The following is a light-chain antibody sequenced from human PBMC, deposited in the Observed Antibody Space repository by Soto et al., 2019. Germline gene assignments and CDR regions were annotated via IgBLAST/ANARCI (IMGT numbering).Light chain of an antibody. CDR2: DAF. J-gene: IGKJ4*01. CDR1: QSINSD. CDR3: QQRSNWPLT. Sequence: EIVMTQSPATLSVSPGEGATLSCRASQSINSDLAWYQQRPGQAPRLLIYDAFTRATGVPARFSGSGSGPEFTLTISSLQSEDFAVYYCQQRSNWPLTFGGGTKVEIK. V-gene: IGKV3-15*01.